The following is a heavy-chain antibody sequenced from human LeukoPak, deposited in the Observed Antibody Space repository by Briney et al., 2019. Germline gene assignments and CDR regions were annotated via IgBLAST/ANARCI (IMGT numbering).Heavy chain of an antibody. D-gene: IGHD1-20*01. CDR3: ARGMPLSISGPPMDV. Sequence: GGSLRLSCAASGFTIRSYWMHWVRQAPGKGLVWVSRIKPDGSYRDYADSVKGRFTISRDNAKNTLDLQLNSVRAEDAAVYYCARGMPLSISGPPMDVWGKGATVTISS. CDR1: GFTIRSYW. V-gene: IGHV3-74*01. J-gene: IGHJ6*04. CDR2: IKPDGSYR.